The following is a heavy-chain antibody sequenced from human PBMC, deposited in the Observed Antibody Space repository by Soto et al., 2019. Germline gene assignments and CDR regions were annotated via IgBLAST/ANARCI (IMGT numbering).Heavy chain of an antibody. CDR1: GGSISGINW. V-gene: IGHV4-4*02. Sequence: QVQLQESGPGLVKPSGTLSLTCAVSGGSISGINWWYWVRQPPGKGLEWIGEIDHSRSTHYNPSLTIRVTISVDKSKNQFSLKLSSVTAADTAVYYCARFGGGMDVWGQGTTVTVSS. CDR2: IDHSRST. D-gene: IGHD3-10*01. CDR3: ARFGGGMDV. J-gene: IGHJ6*02.